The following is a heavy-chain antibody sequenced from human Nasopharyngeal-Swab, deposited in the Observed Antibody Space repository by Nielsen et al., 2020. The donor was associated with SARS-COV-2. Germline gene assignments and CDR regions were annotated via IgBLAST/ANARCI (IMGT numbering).Heavy chain of an antibody. CDR1: GFTFSSYW. CDR2: INSDGSST. Sequence: GESLKISCAASGFTFSSYWMHWVRQAPGKGLVWVSRINSDGSSTSYADSVKGRFTISRDNAKNTLYLQMNSLRAEDTAVYYCAKDHRGYSSSGWYRWGQGTLVTVSS. D-gene: IGHD6-19*01. CDR3: AKDHRGYSSSGWYR. J-gene: IGHJ4*02. V-gene: IGHV3-74*01.